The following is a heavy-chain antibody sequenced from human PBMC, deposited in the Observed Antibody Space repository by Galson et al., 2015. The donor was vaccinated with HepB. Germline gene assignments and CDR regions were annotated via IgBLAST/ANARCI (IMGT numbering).Heavy chain of an antibody. CDR2: IYAGDSDT. V-gene: IGHV5-51*01. J-gene: IGHJ4*02. CDR1: GYNFNTYW. Sequence: QSGAEVKKPGESLKISCKGSGYNFNTYWIGWVRQMPGKGLEWMGIIYAGDSDTRYSPSFQGQVTISADKSISTTYLQWSSLKASDTAMYYCARHKPHYYDSSGLDYWGQGTLVTVSS. CDR3: ARHKPHYYDSSGLDY. D-gene: IGHD3-22*01.